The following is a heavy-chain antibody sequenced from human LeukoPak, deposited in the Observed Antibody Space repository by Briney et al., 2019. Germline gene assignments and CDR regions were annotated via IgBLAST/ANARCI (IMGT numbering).Heavy chain of an antibody. CDR2: IYWDDDK. D-gene: IGHD2-21*01. Sequence: SGPTLLNPTPTLTLTCTFSRFSLSTIGVGVGWIRQPPAYPLEWPALIYWDDDKRYSPSLKSRLTITKDTSKNHVVLTMTNMDPVDTATYYCAHLDWPRSWFDPWGQGTLVTVSS. CDR3: AHLDWPRSWFDP. J-gene: IGHJ5*02. V-gene: IGHV2-5*02. CDR1: RFSLSTIGVG.